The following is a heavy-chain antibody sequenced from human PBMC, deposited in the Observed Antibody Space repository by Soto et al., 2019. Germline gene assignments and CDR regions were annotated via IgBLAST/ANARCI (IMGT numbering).Heavy chain of an antibody. CDR3: AQLYCSSTSCYYDGY. Sequence: QVQLVQSGAEVKKPGSSVKVSCKASGGTFSSYTISWVRQAPGQGLEWMGRIIPILGIANYAQKFQGRVTITADKSTSTAYMELSRLRSEDTAVYYCAQLYCSSTSCYYDGYWGQGTLVTVSS. D-gene: IGHD2-2*01. V-gene: IGHV1-69*02. CDR2: IIPILGIA. J-gene: IGHJ4*02. CDR1: GGTFSSYT.